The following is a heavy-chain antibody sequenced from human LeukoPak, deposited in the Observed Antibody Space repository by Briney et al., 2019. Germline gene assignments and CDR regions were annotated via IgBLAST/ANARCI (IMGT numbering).Heavy chain of an antibody. D-gene: IGHD5-18*01. CDR2: INPDSGGT. V-gene: IGHV1-2*02. CDR1: GYTFTGYF. Sequence: ASVKVSCKASGYTFTGYFVHWVRQAPGQGLEWMGWINPDSGGTKYSQRFQGRVTLTRDTSITTLFMEPSRLTSDDTAVYYCARDGDTAMGFYFDYWGQGTLVTVTS. J-gene: IGHJ4*02. CDR3: ARDGDTAMGFYFDY.